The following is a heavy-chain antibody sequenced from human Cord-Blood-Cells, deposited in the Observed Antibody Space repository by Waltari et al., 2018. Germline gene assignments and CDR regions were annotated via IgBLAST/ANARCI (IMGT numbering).Heavy chain of an antibody. D-gene: IGHD6-13*01. CDR3: ARVGAAGDY. Sequence: QVHLQRWGAGRVTPSEALALTCGAYGGSFGGSSWSWIRQPPGKGLEWIGEINHSGSTNYNPSLKSRVTISVDTSKNQFSLKLSSVTAADTAVYYCARVGAAGDYWGQGTLVTVSS. J-gene: IGHJ4*02. V-gene: IGHV4-34*01. CDR1: GGSFGGSS. CDR2: INHSGST.